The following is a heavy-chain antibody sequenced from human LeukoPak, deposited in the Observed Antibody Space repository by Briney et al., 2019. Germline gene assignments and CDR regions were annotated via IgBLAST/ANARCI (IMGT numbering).Heavy chain of an antibody. Sequence: PGGSLRLSCAASGFTFSSYEMNWVRQAPGKGLEWVSYISSSGSTIYYADSVKGRFTISRDNAKNSLYLQMNSLRAEDTALYYCAKDIRDGYTNTLDYWGQGTLVTVSS. CDR3: AKDIRDGYTNTLDY. CDR2: ISSSGSTI. CDR1: GFTFSSYE. V-gene: IGHV3-48*03. D-gene: IGHD5-24*01. J-gene: IGHJ4*02.